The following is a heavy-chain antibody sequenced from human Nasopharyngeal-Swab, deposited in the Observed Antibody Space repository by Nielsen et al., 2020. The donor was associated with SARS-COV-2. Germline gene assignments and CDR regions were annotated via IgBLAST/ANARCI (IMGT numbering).Heavy chain of an antibody. CDR2: IYTSGST. V-gene: IGHV4-61*02. CDR1: GGSIHRSSYY. CDR3: ATRLYCSSTSCYVGDAFDI. Sequence: TMSLICSVAGGSIHRSSYYWSWIRQPAGKGLEWIGRIYTSGSTNYNPSLKSRVTISVDTSKNQFSLKLSSVTAADTAVYYCATRLYCSSTSCYVGDAFDIWGQGTMVTVSS. J-gene: IGHJ3*02. D-gene: IGHD2-2*01.